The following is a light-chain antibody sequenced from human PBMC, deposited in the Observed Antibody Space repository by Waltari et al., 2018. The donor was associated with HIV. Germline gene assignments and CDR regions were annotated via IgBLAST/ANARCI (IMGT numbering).Light chain of an antibody. CDR1: SSDAGGSNY. CDR3: SSYTSSSTLVV. J-gene: IGLJ2*01. V-gene: IGLV2-14*01. CDR2: EVS. Sequence: QSALTQPASVSGSPGQSITIPCTGTSSDAGGSNYVSWYQQHPGKAPKLMIYEVSNRPSGVSNRFSGSKSGNTASLTISGLQAEDEADYYCSSYTSSSTLVVFGGGTKLTVL.